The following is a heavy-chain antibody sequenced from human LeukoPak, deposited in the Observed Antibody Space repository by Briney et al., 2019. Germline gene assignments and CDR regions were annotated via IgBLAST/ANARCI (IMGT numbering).Heavy chain of an antibody. D-gene: IGHD5-12*01. CDR1: GFTFSSYW. CDR3: AREHSGYDFPGRDYYYMDV. Sequence: GGSRRLSCAASGFTFSSYWMHWVRQAPGKGLVWVSRINSDGSSTNYADSVKGRFTISRDNAKNTLYLQMNSLRAEDTAVYYCAREHSGYDFPGRDYYYMDVWGKGTTVTVSS. CDR2: INSDGSST. V-gene: IGHV3-74*01. J-gene: IGHJ6*03.